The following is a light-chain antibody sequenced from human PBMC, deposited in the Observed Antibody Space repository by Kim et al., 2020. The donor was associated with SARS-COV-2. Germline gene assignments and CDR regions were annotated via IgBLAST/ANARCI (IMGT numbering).Light chain of an antibody. CDR3: QAWDSSTGVV. CDR1: KLGDKY. Sequence: SYELTQPPSVSVSPGQTASITCSGEKLGDKYACWYQQKPGQSLVLVIYQNIKRPSGIPERFSGSNSGNTATLTISGAQAMDEADYYCQAWDSSTGVVFGGGTQLTVL. J-gene: IGLJ3*02. CDR2: QNI. V-gene: IGLV3-1*01.